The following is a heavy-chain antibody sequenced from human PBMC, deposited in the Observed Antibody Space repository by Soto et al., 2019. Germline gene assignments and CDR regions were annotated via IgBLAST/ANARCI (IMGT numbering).Heavy chain of an antibody. J-gene: IGHJ4*02. CDR3: PRPLHY. CDR1: GGSFSTSS. V-gene: IGHV4-34*01. CDR2: INHSRST. Sequence: QVQLQQWGAGLLKPSETLSLTCAVYGGSFSTSSWSWIRQPPGKGLEWIGEINHSRSTSYNPSLKSRVTISLDTSSHQISLKLTSVTAQYTAVYYCPRPLHYWGQGTLVTVSS.